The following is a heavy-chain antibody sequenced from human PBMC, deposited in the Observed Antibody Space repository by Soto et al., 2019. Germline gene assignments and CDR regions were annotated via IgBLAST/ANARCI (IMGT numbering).Heavy chain of an antibody. CDR2: ISDDGSNK. V-gene: IGHV3-30*18. D-gene: IGHD2-2*01. J-gene: IGHJ4*02. CDR3: AKYCSSSICFSGGLEH. Sequence: QVQLVESGGGVVQPGRPLRLSCAASGFTFSSYGMHWVRQAPGTGLEWVAVISDDGSNKYYADSVKGRITISRDTSKNTLYMQMTCLRAEDTALYYCAKYCSSSICFSGGLEHWGQGTLVTVSS. CDR1: GFTFSSYG.